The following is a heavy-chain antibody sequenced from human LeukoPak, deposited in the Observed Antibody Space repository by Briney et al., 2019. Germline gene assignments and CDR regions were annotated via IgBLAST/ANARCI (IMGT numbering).Heavy chain of an antibody. CDR1: GFTFSGSA. J-gene: IGHJ6*02. CDR3: TSPIPVAGTNGMDV. D-gene: IGHD6-19*01. V-gene: IGHV3-73*01. CDR2: IRSKANSYAT. Sequence: SGGSLRLSCAASGFTFSGSAMHWVRQASGKGLEWVGRIRSKANSYATAYAASVKGRFTISRDDSKNTAYLQMNSLKTEDTAVYYCTSPIPVAGTNGMDVWDQGTTATVSS.